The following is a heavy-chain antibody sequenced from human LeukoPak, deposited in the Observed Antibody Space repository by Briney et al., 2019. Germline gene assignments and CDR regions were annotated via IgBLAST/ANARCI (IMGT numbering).Heavy chain of an antibody. J-gene: IGHJ4*02. V-gene: IGHV3-7*05. CDR1: GFTFSGYW. D-gene: IGHD6-19*01. Sequence: PGGSLRLSCAASGFTFSGYWMSWARQAPGKGLEWVANINQGGSEKYYVDSVKGRFTISGDNAKNSLYLQMNSLRAEDTAVYYCARECNGWYTHFGYWGQGIPVTVSS. CDR2: INQGGSEK. CDR3: ARECNGWYTHFGY.